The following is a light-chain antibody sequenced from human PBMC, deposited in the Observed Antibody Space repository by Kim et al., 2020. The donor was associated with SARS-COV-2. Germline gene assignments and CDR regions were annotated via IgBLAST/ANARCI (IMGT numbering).Light chain of an antibody. Sequence: SPGDRATLFFRASQIVADNYLAWYQQKPGQAPRLLIYGASSRATGISDRFSGSGSGTDFTLTISRLEPEDFAVYYCQKHGSSPRTFGPGTKVDIK. CDR2: GAS. J-gene: IGKJ3*01. CDR1: QIVADNY. V-gene: IGKV3-20*01. CDR3: QKHGSSPRT.